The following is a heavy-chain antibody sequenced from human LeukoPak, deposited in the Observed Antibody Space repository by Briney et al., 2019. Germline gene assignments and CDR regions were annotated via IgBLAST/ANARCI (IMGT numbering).Heavy chain of an antibody. CDR1: GFTFSDYY. CDR3: ARSSSWSRAAEYFQH. J-gene: IGHJ1*01. V-gene: IGHV3-11*06. CDR2: ISSSSSYI. Sequence: PGGSLRLSCAASGFTFSDYYMSWIRQAPGKGLEWVSSISSSSSYIYYADSVKGRFTISRDNAKNSLYLQMNSLRAEDTAVYYCARSSSWSRAAEYFQHWGQGTLVTVSS. D-gene: IGHD6-6*01.